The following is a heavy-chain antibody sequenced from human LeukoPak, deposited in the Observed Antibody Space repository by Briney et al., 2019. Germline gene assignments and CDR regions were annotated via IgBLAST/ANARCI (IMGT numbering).Heavy chain of an antibody. D-gene: IGHD2-2*01. CDR2: VRYDETTK. J-gene: IGHJ4*02. CDR1: GFTFSNYG. V-gene: IGHV3-30*02. CDR3: AKDVPTAYFDY. Sequence: GGSLRLFCAASGFTFSNYGMHWVRQAPGKGLEWVAFVRYDETTKFYADSVKGRFTISRDNSKTTLYLQMNSLRAEDTAVYYCAKDVPTAYFDYWGQGTLVTVSP.